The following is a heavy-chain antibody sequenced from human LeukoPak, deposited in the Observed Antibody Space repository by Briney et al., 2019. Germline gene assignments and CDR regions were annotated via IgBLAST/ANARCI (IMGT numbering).Heavy chain of an antibody. V-gene: IGHV1-2*02. Sequence: GASVKVSCKASGCTFTDYYMHWVRQAPGQGLEWMGWINPNSGGTNYAQKFQGRVTMTRDTSISTAYMELSRLKSDDTAVYYCARVHFYGSSGYSLINPWGQGTLVTVSS. D-gene: IGHD3-22*01. CDR2: INPNSGGT. CDR3: ARVHFYGSSGYSLINP. J-gene: IGHJ4*02. CDR1: GCTFTDYY.